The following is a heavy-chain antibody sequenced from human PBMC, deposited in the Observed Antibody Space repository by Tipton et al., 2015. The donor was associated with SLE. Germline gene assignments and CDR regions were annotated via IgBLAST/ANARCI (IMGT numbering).Heavy chain of an antibody. J-gene: IGHJ5*02. CDR1: GYSFSTGYY. CDR2: VSHSGRT. Sequence: TLSLTCTVSGYSFSTGYYWAWIRQTPGKGLEWIGRVSHSGRTYYNPSLRGRITISVDTSKNHFSLKLTSVTAADTAVYYCARDGAVDATGSWGQGTLVTVSS. D-gene: IGHD6-19*01. V-gene: IGHV4-38-2*02. CDR3: ARDGAVDATGS.